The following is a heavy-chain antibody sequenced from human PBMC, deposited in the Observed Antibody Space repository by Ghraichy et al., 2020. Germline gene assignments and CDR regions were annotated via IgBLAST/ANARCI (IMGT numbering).Heavy chain of an antibody. V-gene: IGHV4-59*01. J-gene: IGHJ5*02. D-gene: IGHD2-2*01. Sequence: SQTLSLTCTVSGGSSSSYYWSWIRQPPGKGLEWIGYIYYSGSTNYNPSLKSRVTISVDTSKNQFSLKMGSVTAADTAVYYCARGDSGYCSSTSYQTDPPFDPWGQGALVTVSS. CDR3: ARGDSGYCSSTSYQTDPPFDP. CDR1: GGSSSSYY. CDR2: IYYSGST.